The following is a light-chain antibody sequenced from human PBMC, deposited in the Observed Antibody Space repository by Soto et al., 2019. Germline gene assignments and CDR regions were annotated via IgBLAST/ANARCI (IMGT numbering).Light chain of an antibody. CDR2: DAF. J-gene: IGKJ5*01. V-gene: IGKV3-11*01. CDR1: QSVSSY. CDR3: QQRSNWPL. Sequence: EIVLTQSPATLSLSPGERATLSCRASQSVSSYLAWYQQKPGQAPRLLIYDAFNRATGIPARFSGSGSGTDFTLTISSLEPEDFAVYYCQQRSNWPLFGQGTRLEIK.